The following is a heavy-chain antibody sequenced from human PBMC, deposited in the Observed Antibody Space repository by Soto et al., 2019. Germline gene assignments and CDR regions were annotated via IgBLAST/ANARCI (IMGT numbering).Heavy chain of an antibody. D-gene: IGHD2-15*01. J-gene: IGHJ4*02. CDR2: ISTTSSTI. V-gene: IGHV3-48*02. CDR3: ARGAQALVPAPLPLVG. Sequence: GGSLRLSCAASGFTFSSYSMNWVRQAPGKGLEWVSYISTTSSTIYYADSVKGRFTISRDNAKNSLYLQMNSLRDEDTAVYYCARGAQALVPAPLPLVGWGQGTLVTVSS. CDR1: GFTFSSYS.